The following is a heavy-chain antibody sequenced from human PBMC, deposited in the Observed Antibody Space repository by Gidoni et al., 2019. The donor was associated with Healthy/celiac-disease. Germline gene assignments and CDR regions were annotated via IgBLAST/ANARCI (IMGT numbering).Heavy chain of an antibody. CDR1: GFTFSNAW. V-gene: IGHV3-15*07. Sequence: EVQLVESGGGLVKPGGSLRLSCAASGFTFSNAWMNWVPQAPGKGRGLVGGIKSKTDGGTTDYAAPVKGRFTISRDDSKNTLYLQMNSLKTEDTAVYYCTAATGYYYYGMDVWGQGTTVTVSS. J-gene: IGHJ6*02. CDR3: TAATGYYYYGMDV. CDR2: IKSKTDGGTT. D-gene: IGHD6-25*01.